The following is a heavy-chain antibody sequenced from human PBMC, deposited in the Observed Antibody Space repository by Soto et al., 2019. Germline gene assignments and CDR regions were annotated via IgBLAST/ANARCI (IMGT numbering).Heavy chain of an antibody. D-gene: IGHD6-19*01. Sequence: QVQLQESGPGLVKPSETLSLTCTVSGGSISSYYWSWIRQPPGKGLEWIGYIYYSGSTNYNPSLKSRVTISVDTSKNQFSLKLSSVTAAGTAVYYCARLSSGREYWYFDLWGRGTLVTVSS. CDR2: IYYSGST. V-gene: IGHV4-59*01. J-gene: IGHJ2*01. CDR3: ARLSSGREYWYFDL. CDR1: GGSISSYY.